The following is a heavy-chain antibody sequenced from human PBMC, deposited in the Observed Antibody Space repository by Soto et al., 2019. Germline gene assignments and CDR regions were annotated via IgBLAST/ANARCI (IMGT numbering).Heavy chain of an antibody. J-gene: IGHJ5*02. Sequence: SETLSLTCTVSGGSISSSNYYWDWIRQPPGKGLEWIGSIYYSGSTYYNPSLKSRVTISVDTSKNQFSLILSSVTAADTAVYYCSRRGYGSGRNCFDPWCQGTLVTVSS. V-gene: IGHV4-39*01. CDR1: GGSISSSNYY. CDR3: SRRGYGSGRNCFDP. CDR2: IYYSGST. D-gene: IGHD6-19*01.